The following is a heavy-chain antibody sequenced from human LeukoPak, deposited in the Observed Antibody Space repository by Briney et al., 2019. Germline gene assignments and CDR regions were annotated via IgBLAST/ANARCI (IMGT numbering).Heavy chain of an antibody. CDR1: GGTFSSYA. Sequence: GASVKVSCEASGGTFSSYAISWVRQAPGQGLEWMGGIIPIFGTANYAQKFQGRVTITADESTSTAYMELSSLRSEDTAVYYCARGLFGESLAYYYGMDVWGKGTTVTVSS. V-gene: IGHV1-69*13. CDR2: IIPIFGTA. D-gene: IGHD3-10*02. J-gene: IGHJ6*04. CDR3: ARGLFGESLAYYYGMDV.